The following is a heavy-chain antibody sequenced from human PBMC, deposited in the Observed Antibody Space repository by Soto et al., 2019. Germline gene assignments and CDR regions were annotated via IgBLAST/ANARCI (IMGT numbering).Heavy chain of an antibody. CDR2: IGGRGNSA. CDR3: VREGRGSFDF. V-gene: IGHV3-23*01. Sequence: GSLRVSCAASGFICTNYAMNWVRQAPGKGLEWVSVIGGRGNSAYYADSVQGRFTISRDNSKNTLSLQMSSLTADDTAIYYCVREGRGSFDFWGRGTMVTVSS. J-gene: IGHJ3*01. D-gene: IGHD5-12*01. CDR1: GFICTNYA.